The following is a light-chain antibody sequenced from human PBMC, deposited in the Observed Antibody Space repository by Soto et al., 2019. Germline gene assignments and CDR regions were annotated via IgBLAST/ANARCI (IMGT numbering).Light chain of an antibody. V-gene: IGKV3-15*01. CDR3: QQYNNWRT. J-gene: IGKJ1*01. CDR2: GAS. CDR1: QSVSSN. Sequence: EIVMTQSPATLSVSPGERATLSCRASQSVSSNLAWYQQKPGQAPRLLIYGASTRATGIPARFSGSGSGTEFTLIISSLQSEDFAVYYCQQYNNWRTFGQGTRWIS.